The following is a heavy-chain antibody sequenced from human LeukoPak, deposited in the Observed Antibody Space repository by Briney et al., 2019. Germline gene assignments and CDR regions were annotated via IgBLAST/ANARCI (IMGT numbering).Heavy chain of an antibody. J-gene: IGHJ3*02. CDR2: IYPGGST. CDR1: GFSINRNY. V-gene: IGHV3-53*01. Sequence: GGSLRLSCAASGFSINRNYMSWVRQAPGKGLEWVSVIYPGGSTYYADSVKGRFTISRDNSKNTLYLQMNSLRAEDTAVYYCARDCGGDCYYDAFDIWGQGTMVTVSS. D-gene: IGHD2-21*02. CDR3: ARDCGGDCYYDAFDI.